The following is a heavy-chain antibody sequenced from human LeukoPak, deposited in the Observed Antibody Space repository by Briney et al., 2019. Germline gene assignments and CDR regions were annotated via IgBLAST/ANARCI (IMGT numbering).Heavy chain of an antibody. CDR3: ASVSLEPDYYDSSGYSRSVAFDI. CDR1: GYTFTSYG. V-gene: IGHV1-18*01. J-gene: IGHJ3*02. CDR2: ISAYNGNT. D-gene: IGHD3-22*01. Sequence: ASVKVSCKASGYTFTSYGISWVRQAPGQGLEWMGWISAYNGNTNYAQKLQGRVTMTTDTSTSTAYMELRSLRSDDTAVYYCASVSLEPDYYDSSGYSRSVAFDIWGQGTMVTVSS.